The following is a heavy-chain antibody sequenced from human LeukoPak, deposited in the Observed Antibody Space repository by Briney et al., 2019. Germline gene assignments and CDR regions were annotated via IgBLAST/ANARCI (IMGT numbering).Heavy chain of an antibody. Sequence: PGGSLRLSCAASGFTFSSYSMNWVRQAPGKGLEWVSVIYSGGSTYYADSVKGRFTISRDNSKNTLYLQMNSLRAEDTAVYYCARVYSGWYYYYYGMDVWGQGTTVTVSS. CDR1: GFTFSSYS. CDR3: ARVYSGWYYYYYGMDV. CDR2: IYSGGST. J-gene: IGHJ6*02. D-gene: IGHD6-19*01. V-gene: IGHV3-66*01.